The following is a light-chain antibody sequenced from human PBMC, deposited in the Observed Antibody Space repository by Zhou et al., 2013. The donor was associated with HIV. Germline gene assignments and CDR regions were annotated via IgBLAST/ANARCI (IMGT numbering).Light chain of an antibody. Sequence: IVLTQSPATLSLPPGDRVTLSCRASQTISSYLAWYQQKPGQAPRLLIYDASNRATGIPARFSGSGSGTDFTLTISNLEPEDFAVYYCQQRGNWPWTFGQGTKVEIK. V-gene: IGKV3-11*01. CDR1: QTISSY. CDR2: DAS. J-gene: IGKJ1*01. CDR3: QQRGNWPWT.